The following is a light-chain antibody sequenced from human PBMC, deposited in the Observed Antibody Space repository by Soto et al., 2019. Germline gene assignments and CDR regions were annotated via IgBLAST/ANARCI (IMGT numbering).Light chain of an antibody. V-gene: IGKV3-20*01. Sequence: MVLTQSPGTLSLSPGERVTLSCRTSQSISNNHLAWYQKKPGQAPRLLIHGTSNRATGIPDRFSGSGSGTDLTITFSRLEPEDLAGYYCEYDGSSITFGGGTKVEIK. CDR3: EYDGSSIT. CDR2: GTS. J-gene: IGKJ4*01. CDR1: QSISNNH.